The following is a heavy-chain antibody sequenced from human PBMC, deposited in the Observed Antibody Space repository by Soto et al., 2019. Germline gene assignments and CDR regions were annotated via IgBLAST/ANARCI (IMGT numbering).Heavy chain of an antibody. V-gene: IGHV4-59*07. CDR3: ARGFSGWYYFDY. J-gene: IGHJ4*02. CDR1: GSSISSYY. Sequence: SDTLSLTCTVSGSSISSYYWSWIRQPPGKGLEWIGYIYYSGSTDYNPSLKSRVTISVDTSKNQFSLKLSSVTAADTAVYYCARGFSGWYYFDYWGQGTLVTVSS. CDR2: IYYSGST. D-gene: IGHD6-19*01.